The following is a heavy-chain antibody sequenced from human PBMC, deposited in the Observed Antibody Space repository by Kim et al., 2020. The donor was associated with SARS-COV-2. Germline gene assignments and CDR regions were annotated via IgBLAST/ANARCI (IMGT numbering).Heavy chain of an antibody. CDR1: GFTFSNYG. CDR3: ANPRQPDY. V-gene: IGHV3-23*01. CDR2: ISGSGDTT. D-gene: IGHD6-13*01. Sequence: GGSLRLSCAASGFTFSNYGMSWVRQAPGKGLEWVSGISGSGDTTTYADSVKGRFTISRDNSKNTLYLQMRSLRAEDTAIYYCANPRQPDYWGQGTLVTVS. J-gene: IGHJ4*02.